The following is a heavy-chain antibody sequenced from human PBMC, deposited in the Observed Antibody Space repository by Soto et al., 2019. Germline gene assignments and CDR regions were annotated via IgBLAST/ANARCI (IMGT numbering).Heavy chain of an antibody. CDR1: GFSLSSSGVG. D-gene: IGHD6-19*01. CDR3: ARLVVAGITLYFDS. J-gene: IGHJ4*02. V-gene: IGHV2-5*02. CDR2: IYCDDDK. Sequence: QITLKESGPSLLRPTQTLTLTCTYSGFSLSSSGVGVGWVRQPQGKALEWLTFIYCDDDKRINLSLKTRLTIIKVTSNTPVVLTKINMDPSDTASSYCARLVVAGITLYFDSWGQGTLVFGSS.